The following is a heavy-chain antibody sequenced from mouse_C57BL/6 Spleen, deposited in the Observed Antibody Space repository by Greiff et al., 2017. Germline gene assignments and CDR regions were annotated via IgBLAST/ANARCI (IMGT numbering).Heavy chain of an antibody. CDR1: GFSLTSYG. J-gene: IGHJ2*01. D-gene: IGHD1-1*01. V-gene: IGHV2-2*01. CDR3: AREGSYYYGSSYFDY. CDR2: IWSGGST. Sequence: QVQLQQSGPGLVQPSQSLSITCTVSGFSLTSYGVHWVRQSPGKGLEWLGVIWSGGSTDYNAAFISRLSISKDNSKSQVFFKMNSLQADDTAIYYCAREGSYYYGSSYFDYGGQGTTLTVSS.